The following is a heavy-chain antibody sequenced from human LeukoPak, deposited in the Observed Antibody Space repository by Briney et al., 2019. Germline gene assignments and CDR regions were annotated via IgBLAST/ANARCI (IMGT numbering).Heavy chain of an antibody. CDR1: GYTFTSYY. V-gene: IGHV1-46*01. CDR2: INPSGGST. Sequence: GGSLRLSCAASGYTFTSYYMHWVRQPPGQGLEWMGIINPSGGSTSYAQKFQGRATMTRDTSTSTVYMELSSLRSEDTAVYYCARGLDYGDYEGERFDPWGQGTLVTVSS. CDR3: ARGLDYGDYEGERFDP. J-gene: IGHJ5*02. D-gene: IGHD4-17*01.